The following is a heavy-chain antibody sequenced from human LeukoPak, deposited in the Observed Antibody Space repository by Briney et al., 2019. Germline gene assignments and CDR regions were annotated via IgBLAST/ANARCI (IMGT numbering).Heavy chain of an antibody. V-gene: IGHV1-18*01. CDR2: ISAYNGNT. CDR1: GYTFTSYG. Sequence: ASVKVSCKASGYTFTSYGISWVRQAPGQGLEWMGWISAYNGNTNYAQKLRGRVTMTTDTSTSTAYMELRSLRSDDTAVYYRARDGSLGSWYGYWGQGTLVTVSS. D-gene: IGHD6-13*01. J-gene: IGHJ4*02. CDR3: ARDGSLGSWYGY.